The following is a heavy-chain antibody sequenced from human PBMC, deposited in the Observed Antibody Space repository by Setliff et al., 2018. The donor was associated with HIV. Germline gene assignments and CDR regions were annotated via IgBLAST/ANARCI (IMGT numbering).Heavy chain of an antibody. J-gene: IGHJ3*02. CDR2: ISSSGGNT. V-gene: IGHV3-23*05. Sequence: PGGSLRLSCAASGFTSSSYAMHWVRQAPGKGLEWVSTISSSGGNTYYADSVKGRFTISRDNSKNTLYLQMNSLRAEDTALYYCAKRAMTGRRGPFNIWGQGTMVTVSS. D-gene: IGHD3-9*01. CDR1: GFTSSSYA. CDR3: AKRAMTGRRGPFNI.